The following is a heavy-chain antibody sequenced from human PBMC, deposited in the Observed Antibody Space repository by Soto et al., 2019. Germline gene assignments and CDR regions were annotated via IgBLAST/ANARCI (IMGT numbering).Heavy chain of an antibody. J-gene: IGHJ3*02. V-gene: IGHV3-21*01. D-gene: IGHD2-15*01. Sequence: EVQLVESGGGLVQPGGSLRLSCAASGFTFSSYSMNWVRQAPGKGLEWVSSISSSSSYIYYADSVKGRFTISRDNAKNSLYLQMNSLRAEDTAVYYCARVRGYCSGGSCYDAFDIWGQGTMVTVSS. CDR2: ISSSSSYI. CDR3: ARVRGYCSGGSCYDAFDI. CDR1: GFTFSSYS.